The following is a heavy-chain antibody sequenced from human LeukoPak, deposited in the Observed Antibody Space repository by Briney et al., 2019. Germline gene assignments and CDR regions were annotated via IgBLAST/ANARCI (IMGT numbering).Heavy chain of an antibody. CDR1: GYSFISYY. J-gene: IGHJ5*02. V-gene: IGHV1-46*01. CDR3: ARDFLGYSYGYSTKFDP. D-gene: IGHD5-18*01. CDR2: INPRTGST. Sequence: ASVEVSCKASGYSFISYYVHWVRQAPGQGLEWVGIINPRTGSTTYAQKVQGRVTVTRDTSTSTVYMELSSLRSEDTALYYCARDFLGYSYGYSTKFDPWGQGTLVTVSS.